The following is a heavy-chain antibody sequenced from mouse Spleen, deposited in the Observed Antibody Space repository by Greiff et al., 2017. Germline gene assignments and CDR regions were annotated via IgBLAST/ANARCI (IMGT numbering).Heavy chain of an antibody. Sequence: QVQLKESGPGLVQPSQSLSITCTVSGFSLTSYGVHWVRQSPGKGLEWLGVIWSGGSTDYNAAFISRLSISKDNSKSQVFFKMNSLQADDTAIYYCARNGYRYDGAWFAYWGQGTLVTVSA. CDR1: GFSLTSYG. J-gene: IGHJ3*01. D-gene: IGHD2-14*01. CDR3: ARNGYRYDGAWFAY. V-gene: IGHV2-2*01. CDR2: IWSGGST.